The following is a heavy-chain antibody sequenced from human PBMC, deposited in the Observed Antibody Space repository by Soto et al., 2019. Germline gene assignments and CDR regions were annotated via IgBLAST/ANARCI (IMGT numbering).Heavy chain of an antibody. J-gene: IGHJ3*02. CDR1: GFTVTTNY. Sequence: GGSLRLSCSASGFTVTTNYMSWVRQPPGKGLEWVSVVYSGGSAYYADSVKGRFTVSRDNSKNTLYLQMNSLRAEDTAVYYCARDFSGKNDAFDIWGQGTVVTVSS. CDR3: ARDFSGKNDAFDI. V-gene: IGHV3-66*01. D-gene: IGHD3-10*01. CDR2: VYSGGSA.